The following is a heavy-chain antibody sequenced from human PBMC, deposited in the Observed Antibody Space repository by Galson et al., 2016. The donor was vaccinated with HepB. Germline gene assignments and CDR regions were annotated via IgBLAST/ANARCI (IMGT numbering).Heavy chain of an antibody. Sequence: SLRLSCAASGFTFSSFAKGWVRPAPGKGLERVSVIGSGGYDTHYADSVKGRLPISRDNYKNTLLLQMTSLRAEDTALYYCAKRLVPAALGQGLDMWGQGTMVSGSS. V-gene: IGHV3-23*01. CDR3: AKRLVPAALGQGLDM. CDR2: IGSGGYDT. CDR1: GFTFSSFA. J-gene: IGHJ3*02. D-gene: IGHD2-2*01.